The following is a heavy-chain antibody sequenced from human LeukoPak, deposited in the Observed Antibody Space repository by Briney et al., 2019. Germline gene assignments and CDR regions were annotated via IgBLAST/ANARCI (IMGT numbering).Heavy chain of an antibody. CDR2: IYYSGST. CDR3: ATHSSGYYNTWDY. Sequence: SQTLSLTCTVSGGSISSDGYYWSWIRQHPGKGLEWIGYIYYSGSTYYNPSLKSRVTISVDTSKNQFSLKLSSVTAADTAVYYCATHSSGYYNTWDYWGQGTLVTVSS. V-gene: IGHV4-31*03. J-gene: IGHJ4*02. CDR1: GGSISSDGYY. D-gene: IGHD3-22*01.